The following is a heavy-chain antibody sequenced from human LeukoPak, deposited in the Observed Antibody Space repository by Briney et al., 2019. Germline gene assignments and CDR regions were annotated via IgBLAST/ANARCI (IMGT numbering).Heavy chain of an antibody. CDR3: ARKRYYYDSGDLGWFDS. J-gene: IGHJ5*01. CDR1: GFRFSDYL. CDR2: KRKDGSEK. V-gene: IGHV3-7*01. D-gene: IGHD3-22*01. Sequence: GGSLRLSCAASGFRFSDYLMSWVRQAPGKGLEWVANKRKDGSEKYYLDSLKGRFTISRDNAKNSLYLQMNSLRAEDTAVYYCARKRYYYDSGDLGWFDSWGQGTLVTVSS.